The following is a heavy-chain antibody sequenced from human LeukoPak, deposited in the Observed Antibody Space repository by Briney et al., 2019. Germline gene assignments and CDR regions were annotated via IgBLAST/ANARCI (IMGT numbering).Heavy chain of an antibody. Sequence: GGSLRLSCAASGFTFDDYAIHWVRQAPGKGLEWVSLISWDGGSTYYAASVKGRFTISRDNSKNSLYLQMNSLSAEATALYYCAKDLRYCSSSSCYNYMDVWGKGTTVTVSS. CDR1: GFTFDDYA. CDR2: ISWDGGST. V-gene: IGHV3-43D*03. CDR3: AKDLRYCSSSSCYNYMDV. D-gene: IGHD2-2*02. J-gene: IGHJ6*03.